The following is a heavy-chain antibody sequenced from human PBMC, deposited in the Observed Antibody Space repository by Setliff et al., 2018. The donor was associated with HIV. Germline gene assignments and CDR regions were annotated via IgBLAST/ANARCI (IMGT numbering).Heavy chain of an antibody. V-gene: IGHV4-59*01. CDR3: ARGDYNFWSGYYTGILWFDP. D-gene: IGHD3-3*01. J-gene: IGHJ5*02. Sequence: SSETLSLTCTVSGGSISSYYWSWIRQPPGKGLEWIGYIYYSGSTNYNPSLKRRVTISVDTSKNQFSLKLSSVTAADTAVYYCARGDYNFWSGYYTGILWFDPWGQGTLVTVSS. CDR2: IYYSGST. CDR1: GGSISSYY.